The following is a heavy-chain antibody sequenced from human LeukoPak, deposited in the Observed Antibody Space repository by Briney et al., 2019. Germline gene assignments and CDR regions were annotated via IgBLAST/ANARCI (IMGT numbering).Heavy chain of an antibody. V-gene: IGHV4-4*02. CDR1: GGSISSRNW. Sequence: SETLSLTCTVSGGSISSRNWWSWVRQPPGKGLEWIGEIYHSGSTNYNPSLKTRVTISVDKSKNQFSLKLSSVTAADTAVYYCAGSSWIYYYYYMDVWGKGTTVTISS. J-gene: IGHJ6*03. D-gene: IGHD6-13*01. CDR3: AGSSWIYYYYYMDV. CDR2: IYHSGST.